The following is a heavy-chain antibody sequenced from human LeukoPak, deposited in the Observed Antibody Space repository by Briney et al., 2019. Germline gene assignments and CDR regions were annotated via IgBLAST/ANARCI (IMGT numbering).Heavy chain of an antibody. CDR1: GGSFSGYY. CDR2: INYSGST. CDR3: ARHRPISGSHLDY. D-gene: IGHD1-26*01. V-gene: IGHV4-34*01. Sequence: SETLSLTCAVYGGSFSGYYWSWIRQPPGKGLEWIGEINYSGSTNYNPSLKSRVTISVDTSKNQFSLKLSSVTAADTAVYYCARHRPISGSHLDYWGQGTLVTVSS. J-gene: IGHJ4*02.